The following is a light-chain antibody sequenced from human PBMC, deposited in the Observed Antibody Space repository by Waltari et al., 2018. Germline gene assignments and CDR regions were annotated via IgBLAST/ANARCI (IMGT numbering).Light chain of an antibody. CDR1: SSDVGDYNF. Sequence: QSALTQPASVSGSPGQSITISCTGTSSDVGDYNFVSWYQQHPGKAPQLIISHVNSRPSGVSIRFSGAKSCNPASLTISELQAEDGADYYCSSYTTSNTLWVFGGGTKLTVL. CDR3: SSYTTSNTLWV. V-gene: IGLV2-14*03. J-gene: IGLJ3*02. CDR2: HVN.